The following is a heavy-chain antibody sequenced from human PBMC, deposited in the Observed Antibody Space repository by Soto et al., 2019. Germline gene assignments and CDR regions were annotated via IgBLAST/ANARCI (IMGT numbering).Heavy chain of an antibody. D-gene: IGHD3-16*01. V-gene: IGHV1-18*01. Sequence: QVQLVQSGDEVKKPGASVKVSCKASGYIFVNYGIAWVRQAPRQGVEWMGWISPYTGNTHSASKVQGRLTMTTDTSTSTAYMDLGSLTSDDTAVYFCVMVDNYVTPTPQDVWGQGTTVTVSS. CDR2: ISPYTGNT. CDR1: GYIFVNYG. J-gene: IGHJ6*02. CDR3: VMVDNYVTPTPQDV.